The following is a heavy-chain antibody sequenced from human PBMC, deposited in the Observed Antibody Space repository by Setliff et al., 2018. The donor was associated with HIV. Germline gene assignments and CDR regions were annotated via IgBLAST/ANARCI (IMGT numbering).Heavy chain of an antibody. CDR3: TRKLAPGHGMDV. CDR1: GFTFSSYW. Sequence: RGSLRLSCAASGFTFSSYWMHWVRQAPGKGLVWVFGMNTDGSSTRYADSVKGRFTISRDNAKNMLYLQMNSLSADDTAVYYCTRKLAPGHGMDVWGQGTTVTVSS. V-gene: IGHV3-74*01. D-gene: IGHD3-3*02. J-gene: IGHJ6*02. CDR2: MNTDGSST.